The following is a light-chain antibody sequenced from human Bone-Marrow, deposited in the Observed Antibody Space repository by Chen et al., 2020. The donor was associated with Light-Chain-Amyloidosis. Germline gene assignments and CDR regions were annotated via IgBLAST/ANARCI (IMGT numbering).Light chain of an antibody. V-gene: IGLV3-21*02. CDR3: QVGDRSSDRRV. CDR1: HIGSTS. Sequence: SYVLTQPSSVSVAPGQTATIACGGNHIGSTSVHWYQQTPGQAPLLVVSDDSDRPAGIPELWAGANSGNTATLTISRDEAGEEADDYGQVGDRSSDRRVFGGGTKLTVL. J-gene: IGLJ3*02. CDR2: DDS.